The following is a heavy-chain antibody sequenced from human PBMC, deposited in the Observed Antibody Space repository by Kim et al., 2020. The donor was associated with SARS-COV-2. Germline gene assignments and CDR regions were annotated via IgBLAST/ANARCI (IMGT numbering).Heavy chain of an antibody. V-gene: IGHV4-59*01. CDR2: IYYSGST. Sequence: SETLSLTCTVSGGSISSYYWSWIRQPPGKGLEWIGYIYYSGSTNYNPSLKSRVTISVDTSKNQFSLKLSSVTAADTAVYYCARTGEAQDETRLRPPYYYGMDVWGQGTTVTVSS. J-gene: IGHJ6*02. CDR1: GGSISSYY. CDR3: ARTGEAQDETRLRPPYYYGMDV. D-gene: IGHD4-17*01.